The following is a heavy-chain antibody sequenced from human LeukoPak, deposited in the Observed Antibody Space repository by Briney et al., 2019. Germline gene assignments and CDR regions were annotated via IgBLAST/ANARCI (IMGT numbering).Heavy chain of an antibody. V-gene: IGHV3-30*03. CDR3: ARDRPGINSYYYYGMDV. Sequence: PGGSLRLSCAASGFPVSSNCMTWVRQAPGKGLEWVAVISYDGSNKYYADSVKGRFTISRDNSKNTLYLQMNSLRAEDTAVYYCARDRPGINSYYYYGMDVWGQGTTVTVSS. CDR1: GFPVSSNC. D-gene: IGHD6-13*01. CDR2: ISYDGSNK. J-gene: IGHJ6*02.